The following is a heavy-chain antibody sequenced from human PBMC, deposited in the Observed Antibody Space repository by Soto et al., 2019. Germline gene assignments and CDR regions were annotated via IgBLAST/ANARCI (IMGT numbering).Heavy chain of an antibody. CDR2: INHSGST. Sequence: SETLSLTCAVYGGSFSGYYWSWIRQPPGKGLDCIWEINHSGSTNYNPSLKSRVTISVDTSKNQFSLKLSSVTAADTAVYYCARGQFLKATSYYYGMDVWGQGTTVTVSS. D-gene: IGHD5-12*01. CDR1: GGSFSGYY. J-gene: IGHJ6*02. CDR3: ARGQFLKATSYYYGMDV. V-gene: IGHV4-34*01.